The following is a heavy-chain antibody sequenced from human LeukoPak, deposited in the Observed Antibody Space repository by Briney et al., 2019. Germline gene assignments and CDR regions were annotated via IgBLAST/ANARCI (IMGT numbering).Heavy chain of an antibody. J-gene: IGHJ4*02. CDR3: AKDHGDYEFDY. Sequence: GGSLRLSCAASGFTFSSYWMNWVRQAPGKGLEWVSAISGSGGSTYYADSVKGRFTISRDNSKNTLYLQMNSLRAEDTAVYYCAKDHGDYEFDYWGQGTLVTVSS. CDR1: GFTFSSYW. D-gene: IGHD4-17*01. CDR2: ISGSGGST. V-gene: IGHV3-23*01.